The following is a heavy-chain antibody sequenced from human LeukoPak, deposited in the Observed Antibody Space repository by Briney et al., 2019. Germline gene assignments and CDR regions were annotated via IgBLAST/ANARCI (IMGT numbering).Heavy chain of an antibody. CDR1: GGSINSY. Sequence: PSQTLSLTCTVSGGSINSYWSWIRQPPGKGLEYIGYIFNSGTTNYNPSLKSRVTMSVDTSRNQFSLRLTSVTAADTALYYCARVNTDGGASFDFWGQGTLVTVSS. J-gene: IGHJ4*02. D-gene: IGHD5-24*01. CDR2: IFNSGTT. V-gene: IGHV4-59*01. CDR3: ARVNTDGGASFDF.